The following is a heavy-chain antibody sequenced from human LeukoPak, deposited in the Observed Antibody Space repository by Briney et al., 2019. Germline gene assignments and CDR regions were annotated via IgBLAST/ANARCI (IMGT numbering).Heavy chain of an antibody. D-gene: IGHD3-22*01. Sequence: ASVKVSCKAPGYTFTGYYMHWVRQAPGQGLEWMGWINPNSGGTNYAQKFQGRVTMTRDTSISTAYMELSRLRSDDTAVYYCARGYYDSSGYSPWGYWGQGTLVTVSS. J-gene: IGHJ4*02. CDR3: ARGYYDSSGYSPWGY. CDR1: GYTFTGYY. CDR2: INPNSGGT. V-gene: IGHV1-2*02.